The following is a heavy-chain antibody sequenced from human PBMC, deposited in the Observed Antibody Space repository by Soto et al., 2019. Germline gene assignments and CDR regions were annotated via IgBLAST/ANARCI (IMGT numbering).Heavy chain of an antibody. D-gene: IGHD3-22*01. J-gene: IGHJ3*01. Sequence: ASVKVSCKLSAYTLTDLSMHWVRQPPGKGLEWMGGFDPEDGKTIYAQKFQGRVTMTEDTSTDTAYMELSSLRSEDTAVYYCTTDTPTTMKVVVTHAFDFWGHGTMVTVSS. CDR1: AYTLTDLS. CDR3: TTDTPTTMKVVVTHAFDF. CDR2: FDPEDGKT. V-gene: IGHV1-24*01.